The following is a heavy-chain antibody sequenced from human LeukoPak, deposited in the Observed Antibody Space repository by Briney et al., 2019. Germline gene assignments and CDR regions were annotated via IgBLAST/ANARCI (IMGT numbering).Heavy chain of an antibody. J-gene: IGHJ4*02. CDR3: ARGPYCSGGTCYSQYFDY. V-gene: IGHV1-18*01. CDR2: ISGYSGNT. Sequence: GASVKVSCKASGYTFTSYGISWVRQAPGQGLEWMGWISGYSGNTHYAQKLQGRVTMTTDTSTSTAYMELRSLRSDDTAVYYCARGPYCSGGTCYSQYFDYWGQGTLVTVSS. CDR1: GYTFTSYG. D-gene: IGHD2-15*01.